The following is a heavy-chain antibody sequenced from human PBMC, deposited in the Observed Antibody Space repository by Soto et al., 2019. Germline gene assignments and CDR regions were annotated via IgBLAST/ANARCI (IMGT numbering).Heavy chain of an antibody. J-gene: IGHJ4*02. D-gene: IGHD3-10*01. CDR3: AKSIHGSGCYYRAYFDY. CDR2: ISGSGGST. V-gene: IGHV3-23*01. Sequence: EVQLLESGGGLVQPGGSLRLSCAASGFTFSSYAMSWVRQPPGKGLECVSAISGSGGSTYYADSVKGRFTISRDNSKNTLYLQMNSLRAEDTAVYYCAKSIHGSGCYYRAYFDYWGQGTLVTVSS. CDR1: GFTFSSYA.